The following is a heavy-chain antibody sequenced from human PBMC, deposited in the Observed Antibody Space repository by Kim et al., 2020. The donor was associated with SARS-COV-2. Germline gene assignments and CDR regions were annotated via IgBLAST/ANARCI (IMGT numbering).Heavy chain of an antibody. Sequence: AAPVKGRFTISRDDSKNTLYLQMNSLKTEDTAVYYCTTEQTYYYYYGMDVWGQGTTVTVSS. V-gene: IGHV3-15*01. J-gene: IGHJ6*02. CDR3: TTEQTYYYYYGMDV.